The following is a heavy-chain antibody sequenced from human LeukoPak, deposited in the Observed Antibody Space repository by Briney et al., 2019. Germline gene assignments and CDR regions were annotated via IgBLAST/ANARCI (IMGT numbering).Heavy chain of an antibody. J-gene: IGHJ5*02. CDR3: ARVTATKNYGDYVEWFDP. CDR2: ISSSSSYI. CDR1: GFTFSSYS. V-gene: IGHV3-21*01. Sequence: GGSLRLSCAASGFTFSSYSMNWVRQAPGKGLEWVSSISSSSSYIYYADSVKGRFTISRDNAKNSLYLQMNSLRAEDTAVYYCARVTATKNYGDYVEWFDPWGQGTLVTVSS. D-gene: IGHD4-17*01.